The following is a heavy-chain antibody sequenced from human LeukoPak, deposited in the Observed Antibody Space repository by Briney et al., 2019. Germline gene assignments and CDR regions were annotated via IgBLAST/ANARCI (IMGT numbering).Heavy chain of an antibody. CDR3: ARSSPARVHLSSSTRFRYYYYYMDV. D-gene: IGHD2-2*01. CDR2: ISGSGGST. J-gene: IGHJ6*03. Sequence: GGSLRLSCAASGFTFSSYGMSWVRQAPGKGLEWVSAISGSGGSTYYADSVKGRFTISRDNSKNTLYLQMNSLRAEDTAVYYCARSSPARVHLSSSTRFRYYYYYMDVWGKGTTVTVSS. CDR1: GFTFSSYG. V-gene: IGHV3-23*01.